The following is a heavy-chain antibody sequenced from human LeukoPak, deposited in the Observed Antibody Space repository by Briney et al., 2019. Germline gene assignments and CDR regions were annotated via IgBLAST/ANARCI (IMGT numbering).Heavy chain of an antibody. V-gene: IGHV7-4-1*02. J-gene: IGHJ6*02. CDR3: ARDGSTNWYYYYGLDV. CDR1: GYTFTDYG. CDR2: IYTYTGDP. Sequence: ASVKVSCKTSGYTFTDYGIHWVRQAPGQGLEWMGWIYTYTGDPTYAQAFTGRFVFSLDTSVSTAYLQISSLKADDTAVFYCARDGSTNWYYYYGLDVWGQGTAVTVSS. D-gene: IGHD1-1*01.